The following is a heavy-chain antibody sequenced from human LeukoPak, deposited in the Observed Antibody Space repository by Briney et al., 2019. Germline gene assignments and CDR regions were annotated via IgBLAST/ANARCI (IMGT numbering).Heavy chain of an antibody. CDR1: GSTFSSYS. D-gene: IGHD2-2*01. CDR2: ISSSSSYI. J-gene: IGHJ5*02. V-gene: IGHV3-21*01. Sequence: GGSLRLSCAASGSTFSSYSMNWVRQAPGKGLEWVSSISSSSSYIYYADSVKGRFTISRDNAKNSLYLQMNSLRAEDTAVYYCARGLGYQLPRGWFDPWGQGTLVTVSS. CDR3: ARGLGYQLPRGWFDP.